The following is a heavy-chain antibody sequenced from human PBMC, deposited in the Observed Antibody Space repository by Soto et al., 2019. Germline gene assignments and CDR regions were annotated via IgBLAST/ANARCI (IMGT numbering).Heavy chain of an antibody. CDR2: VNPSGGHT. Sequence: QVQLMQSGAEVKKPGASVKVSCKASGDTFTDYYIHWVRQAPGQGLEWMGTVNPSGGHTTYAQHFLGRVTMTTDTSISTLYMELTGLTSDDTAIYYCARVRHVVVVTAALDYCGQGTLVTVPS. D-gene: IGHD2-21*02. CDR3: ARVRHVVVVTAALDY. V-gene: IGHV1-46*01. J-gene: IGHJ4*02. CDR1: GDTFTDYY.